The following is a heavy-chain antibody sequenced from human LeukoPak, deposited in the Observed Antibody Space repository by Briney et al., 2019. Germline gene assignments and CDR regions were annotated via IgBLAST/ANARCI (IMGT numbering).Heavy chain of an antibody. D-gene: IGHD6-19*01. Sequence: GASVKVSCKASGYTFTSYYMHWVRQAPGQGLEWMGIINPSGGSTSYAQKFQGRVTMTRDTSTSTVYMELSSLRSADTAVYYCCREGWLGYSSGWYEKYYFDYWGQGTLVTVSS. CDR2: INPSGGST. CDR1: GYTFTSYY. V-gene: IGHV1-46*03. J-gene: IGHJ4*02. CDR3: CREGWLGYSSGWYEKYYFDY.